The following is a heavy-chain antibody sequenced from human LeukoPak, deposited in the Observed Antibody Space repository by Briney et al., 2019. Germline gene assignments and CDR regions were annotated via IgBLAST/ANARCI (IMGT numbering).Heavy chain of an antibody. CDR3: SRGYNYRFDF. CDR1: GFTVSNFW. J-gene: IGHJ4*02. Sequence: PGGSLRLSCEVSGFTVSNFWMHWVRQGPGKGLEWVARINTDGKVTNYADFVKGRATISRDNAKNTLFLGMSGLRADDTAVYYCSRGYNYRFDFWGQGTLVVVSS. V-gene: IGHV3-74*01. CDR2: INTDGKVT. D-gene: IGHD3-22*01.